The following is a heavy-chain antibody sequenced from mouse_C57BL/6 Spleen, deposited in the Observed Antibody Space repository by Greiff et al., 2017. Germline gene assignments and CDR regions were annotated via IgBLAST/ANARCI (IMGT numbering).Heavy chain of an antibody. D-gene: IGHD2-1*01. CDR1: GYTFTSYW. J-gene: IGHJ1*03. Sequence: QVQLQQSGAELVKPGASVKLSCKASGYTFTSYWMQWVKQRPGQGLEWIGEIDPSDSYTNYNQKFKGKATLTVDTSSSTAYMQLSSLTSEDSAVYYCAKGDGKRYFDVWGTGTTVTVSS. CDR2: IDPSDSYT. V-gene: IGHV1-50*01. CDR3: AKGDGKRYFDV.